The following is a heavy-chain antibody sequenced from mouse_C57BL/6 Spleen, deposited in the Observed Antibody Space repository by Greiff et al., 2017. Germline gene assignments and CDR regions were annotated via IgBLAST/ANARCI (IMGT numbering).Heavy chain of an antibody. J-gene: IGHJ1*03. CDR3: TRPYDYYWYFDV. CDR2: IYPGNSDT. V-gene: IGHV1-5*01. Sequence: VHVKQSGTVLARPGASVKMSCKTSGYTFTSYWMHWVKQRPGQGLEWIGAIYPGNSDTSYNQKFKGKAKLTAVTSASTAYMELSSLTNEDSAVYYCTRPYDYYWYFDVWGTGTTVTVSS. D-gene: IGHD2-4*01. CDR1: GYTFTSYW.